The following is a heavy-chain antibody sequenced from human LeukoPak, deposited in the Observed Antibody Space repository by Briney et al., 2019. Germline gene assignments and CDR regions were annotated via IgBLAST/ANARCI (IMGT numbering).Heavy chain of an antibody. Sequence: ASVKVSCKASGYTFTSYYMHWVRQAPGQGLEWMGIINPSGGSTSYAQKFQGRVTMTRDTSTSTVYMGLSSLRSEDTAVYYCARDLDVVVTAIRYYGVDVWGQGTTVTVSS. CDR3: ARDLDVVVTAIRYYGVDV. CDR2: INPSGGST. J-gene: IGHJ6*02. CDR1: GYTFTSYY. D-gene: IGHD2-21*02. V-gene: IGHV1-46*01.